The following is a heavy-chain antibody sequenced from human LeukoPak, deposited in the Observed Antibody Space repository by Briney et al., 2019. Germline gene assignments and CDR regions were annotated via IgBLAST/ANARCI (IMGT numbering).Heavy chain of an antibody. CDR3: AGNTMLGAFDI. J-gene: IGHJ3*02. Sequence: ASVKVSCKASGYTFTGYYMHWVRQAPGQGFEWVGWINPNSGGTNYAQKFQGRVTMTRDTSISTAYMELSRLRSDDTAVYYCAGNTMLGAFDIWGQGTMVTVSS. CDR2: INPNSGGT. CDR1: GYTFTGYY. V-gene: IGHV1-2*02. D-gene: IGHD3-10*02.